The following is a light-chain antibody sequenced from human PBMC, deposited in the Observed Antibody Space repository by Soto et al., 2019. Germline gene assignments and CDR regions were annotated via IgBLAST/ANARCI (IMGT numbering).Light chain of an antibody. CDR2: STN. J-gene: IGLJ2*01. CDR1: SASVLTSYY. Sequence: QTVVSQEPSFSVSHGETVTLTCGLTSASVLTSYYPSWYQQTPGQAPRTLIYSTNIRSSGVPDRFSGSILGNKAALTITGAQADDESDYYCELYVGSGTVVFGGGTKLTVL. V-gene: IGLV8-61*01. CDR3: ELYVGSGTVV.